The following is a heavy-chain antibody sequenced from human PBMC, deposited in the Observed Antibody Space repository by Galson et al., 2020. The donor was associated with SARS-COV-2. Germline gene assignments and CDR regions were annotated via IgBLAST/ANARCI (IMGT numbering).Heavy chain of an antibody. CDR1: GGSIRSGDFS. CDR3: ARGGYDYFDD. Sequence: SETLSLTCTVSGGSIRSGDFSWSWIRQTPGKGLEWLGYMFYSGSRYYNPSLKSRVTISLDTSENQFSLKLSSLTAADTAVYYCARGGYDYFDDWGQGTLVTVSS. CDR2: MFYSGSR. D-gene: IGHD3-3*01. V-gene: IGHV4-30-4*01. J-gene: IGHJ4*02.